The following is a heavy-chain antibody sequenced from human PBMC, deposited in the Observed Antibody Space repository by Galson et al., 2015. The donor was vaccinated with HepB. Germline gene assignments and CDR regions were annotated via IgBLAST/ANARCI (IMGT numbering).Heavy chain of an antibody. V-gene: IGHV3-43*01. D-gene: IGHD3-10*01. CDR2: ITWDGDDA. CDR1: GFTFDKYI. Sequence: SLRLSCAASGFTFDKYIMHWVRQVPGKGLEWVSLITWDGDDAYYADSVRGRFTISRDNSRNSLYLQMNSLRTEDTALYYCTKDMGAVRDSYNWVRGHYYAMDVWGQGTTVTVSS. J-gene: IGHJ6*02. CDR3: TKDMGAVRDSYNWVRGHYYAMDV.